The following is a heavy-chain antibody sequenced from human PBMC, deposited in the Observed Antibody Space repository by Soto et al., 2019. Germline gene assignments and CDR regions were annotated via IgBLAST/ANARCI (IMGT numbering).Heavy chain of an antibody. J-gene: IGHJ4*02. CDR3: AKSGYSSSWYIVDY. Sequence: QVQLVESGGGVVQPGRSLRLSCAASGFTFSSYGMHWVRQAPGKGLEWVVVISYDGSNKYYADSVKGRFTISRDNSKNTLYLQMNSLRAEDTAVYYCAKSGYSSSWYIVDYWGQGTLVTVSS. D-gene: IGHD6-13*01. CDR2: ISYDGSNK. CDR1: GFTFSSYG. V-gene: IGHV3-30*18.